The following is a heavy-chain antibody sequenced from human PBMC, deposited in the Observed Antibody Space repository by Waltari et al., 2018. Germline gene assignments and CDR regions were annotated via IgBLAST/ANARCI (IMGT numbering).Heavy chain of an antibody. D-gene: IGHD1-26*01. J-gene: IGHJ4*02. V-gene: IGHV4-61*02. Sequence: QVQLQESGPGLVKPSQTLSLTCTVSGGSISSGSSYWSWTRQPAGKGLEWIGRIYTSGSTNYNPSLKSRVTISVDTSKNQFSLKLSSVTAADTAVYYCAKGGIVGATALYWGQGTLVTVSS. CDR2: IYTSGST. CDR1: GGSISSGSSY. CDR3: AKGGIVGATALY.